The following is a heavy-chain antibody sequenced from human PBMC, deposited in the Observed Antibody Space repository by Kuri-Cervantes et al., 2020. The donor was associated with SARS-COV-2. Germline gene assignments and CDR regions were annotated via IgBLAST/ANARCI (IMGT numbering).Heavy chain of an antibody. V-gene: IGHV3-21*01. J-gene: IGHJ6*02. CDR1: GFTFSSYS. CDR2: ISSSSSYI. D-gene: IGHD3-3*01. CDR3: ARDQYDFWSGYLRGIGDV. Sequence: LSLTCVASGFTFSSYSMNWVRQAPGKGLEWVSSISSSSSYIYYADSVKGRFTISRDNAKNSLYLQMNSLRAEDTAVYYCARDQYDFWSGYLRGIGDVWGQGTTVTVSS.